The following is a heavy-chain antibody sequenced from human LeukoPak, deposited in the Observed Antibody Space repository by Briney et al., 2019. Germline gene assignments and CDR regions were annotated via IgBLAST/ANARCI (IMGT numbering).Heavy chain of an antibody. CDR1: GFTFSSYG. CDR2: IRYDGSNK. CDR3: AKDRGGSYYYDSMDY. Sequence: PGGSLRLSCAASGFTFSSYGMHWVRQAPGKGLEWVAFIRYDGSNKYYADSVKGRFTISRDNSKNTLYLQMNSLRAEDTAVYYCAKDRGGSYYYDSMDYWGQGTLVTVSS. J-gene: IGHJ4*02. V-gene: IGHV3-30*02. D-gene: IGHD3-22*01.